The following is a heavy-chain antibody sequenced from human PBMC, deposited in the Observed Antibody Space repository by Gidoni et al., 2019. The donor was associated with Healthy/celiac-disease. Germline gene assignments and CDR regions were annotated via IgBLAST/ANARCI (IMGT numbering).Heavy chain of an antibody. J-gene: IGHJ3*02. CDR1: GFTFSSYS. Sequence: EVQLVESGGGMVKPGGSLRLSCAASGFTFSSYSMNWVRQAPGKGLEWVSSISSSSSYIYYADSVKGRFTISRDNAKNSLYLQMNSLRAEDTAVYYCAGGFGELDAFDIWGQGTMVTVSS. V-gene: IGHV3-21*01. D-gene: IGHD3-10*01. CDR2: ISSSSSYI. CDR3: AGGFGELDAFDI.